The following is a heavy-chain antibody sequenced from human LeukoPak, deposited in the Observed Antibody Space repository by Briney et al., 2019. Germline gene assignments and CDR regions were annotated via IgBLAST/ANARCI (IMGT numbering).Heavy chain of an antibody. V-gene: IGHV1-18*01. CDR3: ARGVQSGSKRRVDY. CDR1: GYTFTAYA. Sequence: GASVKVSCKASGYTFTAYAMIWVRQAPGQGLEWMGWISAYNGNTNYAQKLQGRVTMTTDTSTSTAYMGLRSLRSDDTAVYYCARGVQSGSKRRVDYWGQGTLVTVSS. J-gene: IGHJ4*02. D-gene: IGHD5-12*01. CDR2: ISAYNGNT.